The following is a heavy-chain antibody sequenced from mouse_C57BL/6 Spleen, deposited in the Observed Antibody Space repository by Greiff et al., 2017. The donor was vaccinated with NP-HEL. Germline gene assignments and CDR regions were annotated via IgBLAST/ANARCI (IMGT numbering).Heavy chain of an antibody. J-gene: IGHJ1*03. CDR2: ISSGSSTI. Sequence: EVQLVESGGGLVKPGGSLKLSCAASGFTFSDYGMHWVRQAPEKGLEWVAYISSGSSTIYYADTVKGRFTISRDNAKNTLFLQMTSLRSEDTAMYYCARELTGTWYFDVWGTGTTVTVSS. V-gene: IGHV5-17*01. D-gene: IGHD4-1*01. CDR3: ARELTGTWYFDV. CDR1: GFTFSDYG.